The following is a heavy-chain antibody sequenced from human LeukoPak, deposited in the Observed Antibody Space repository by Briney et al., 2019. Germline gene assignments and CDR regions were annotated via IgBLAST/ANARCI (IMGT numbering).Heavy chain of an antibody. J-gene: IGHJ4*02. CDR2: IWYDGSNK. V-gene: IGHV3-33*08. D-gene: IGHD3-10*01. CDR1: GFTFSRYG. Sequence: PGRSLRLSCAASGFTFSRYGMHWVRQAPGKGLEWVAGIWYDGSNKYYADSVKGRFTISRDNSKNTLYLQMNSLRAEDTAVYYCARSYYYGSGSYYPFDYWGQGTLVTVS. CDR3: ARSYYYGSGSYYPFDY.